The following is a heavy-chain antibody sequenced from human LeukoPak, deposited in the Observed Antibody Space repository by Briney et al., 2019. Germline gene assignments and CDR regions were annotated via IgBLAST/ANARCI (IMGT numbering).Heavy chain of an antibody. Sequence: GGSLRLSCAASGFTFSSYAMSWVRQAPGKGLEWVSAISGSGGSTYYADSVKGRFTISRDSSKNTLYLQMNSLRAEDTAVYYCAKDRLNWNYCFDYWGQGTLVTVSS. J-gene: IGHJ4*02. D-gene: IGHD1-7*01. CDR3: AKDRLNWNYCFDY. CDR2: ISGSGGST. CDR1: GFTFSSYA. V-gene: IGHV3-23*01.